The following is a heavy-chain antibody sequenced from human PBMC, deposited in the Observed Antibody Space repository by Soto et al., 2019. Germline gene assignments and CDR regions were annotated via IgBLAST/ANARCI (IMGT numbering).Heavy chain of an antibody. CDR3: ARTSSWLPFDY. J-gene: IGHJ4*02. Sequence: SETLSLTCTVSGGSISSYYWSWIRQPAGKGLEWIGRIYTTGSTNXNPSLRSRVTMSVDTSKNQFSLKLSSVTAADTAVYFCARTSSWLPFDYWGQGTLVTVSS. CDR1: GGSISSYY. CDR2: IYTTGST. D-gene: IGHD6-13*01. V-gene: IGHV4-4*07.